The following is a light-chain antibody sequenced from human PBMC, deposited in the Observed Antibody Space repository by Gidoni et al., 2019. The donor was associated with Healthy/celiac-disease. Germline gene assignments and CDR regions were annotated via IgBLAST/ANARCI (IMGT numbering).Light chain of an antibody. CDR1: QSVSSSY. Sequence: EIVLTQSPGPRSLSPGERATLSCRASQSVSSSYLAWYQQKPGQAPRLLIYGASSRATGIPDRFSGSGSGTDFTLTISRLEPEDFAVYYCQQYGSSPWTFGQGTKVEIK. J-gene: IGKJ1*01. CDR2: GAS. CDR3: QQYGSSPWT. V-gene: IGKV3-20*01.